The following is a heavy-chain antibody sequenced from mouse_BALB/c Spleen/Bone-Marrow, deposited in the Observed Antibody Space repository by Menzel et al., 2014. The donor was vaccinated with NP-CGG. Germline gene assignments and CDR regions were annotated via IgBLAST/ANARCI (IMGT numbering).Heavy chain of an antibody. CDR2: INPTNGGT. Sequence: VQLQQSGAELVKPGASVKLSCKASGYTFXRYYMYWVKQRPGQGLEWIGEINPTNGGTNFNEKFKGKATLTVDKSSSTAYMQLSSLTSEDSAVYYCTRSNYGYWYFDVWGAGTTVTVSS. J-gene: IGHJ1*01. CDR1: GYTFXRYY. V-gene: IGHV1S81*02. D-gene: IGHD1-1*01. CDR3: TRSNYGYWYFDV.